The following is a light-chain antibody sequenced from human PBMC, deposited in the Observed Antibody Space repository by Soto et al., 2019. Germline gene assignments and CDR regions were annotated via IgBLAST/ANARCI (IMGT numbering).Light chain of an antibody. CDR1: QDISSS. V-gene: IGKV1-9*01. CDR3: QQVYRYPLT. Sequence: DIQLTQSPPFLSAAVGDSVTLTCRASQDISSSLAWYQHKPGKTPNLLIYTASTLQGGVPSRFSGRGSGTDFTLTISSLQPEDFATYYCQQVYRYPLTFGGGTKVEIK. CDR2: TAS. J-gene: IGKJ4*01.